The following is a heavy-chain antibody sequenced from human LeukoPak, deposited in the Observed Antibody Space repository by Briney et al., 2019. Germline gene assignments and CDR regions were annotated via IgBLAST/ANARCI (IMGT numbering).Heavy chain of an antibody. V-gene: IGHV4-4*07. J-gene: IGHJ5*01. Sequence: KPSETLSLTCTVSGASITSYHWSWIRQPAGKGLEWIGRMFYSGYTDYNPSLKSRLTMSIDTSKNQFSLKLSSVTAADTAVYFCARDQEHCSGTSCYPYWYDSWGQGTLVTVPS. CDR1: GASITSYH. CDR2: MFYSGYT. CDR3: ARDQEHCSGTSCYPYWYDS. D-gene: IGHD2-2*01.